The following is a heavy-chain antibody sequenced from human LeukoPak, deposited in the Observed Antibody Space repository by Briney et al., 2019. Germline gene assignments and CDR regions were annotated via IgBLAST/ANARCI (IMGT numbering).Heavy chain of an antibody. J-gene: IGHJ4*02. CDR1: GGSISSYY. D-gene: IGHD3-22*01. CDR3: ARSPSSHDSSGYSIDY. V-gene: IGHV4-59*01. CDR2: IYYSGST. Sequence: SETLSLTCTVSGGSISSYYWSWIRQPPGKGLEWIGYIYYSGSTNYNPSLKSRVTISVDTSKNQFSLKLSSVTAADTAVYYCARSPSSHDSSGYSIDYWGQGTLVTVSS.